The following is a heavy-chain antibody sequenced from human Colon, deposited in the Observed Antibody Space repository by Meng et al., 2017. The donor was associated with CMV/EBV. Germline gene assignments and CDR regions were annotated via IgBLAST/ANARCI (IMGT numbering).Heavy chain of an antibody. CDR1: GYSFTSYW. CDR2: IYPGDSDS. V-gene: IGHV5-51*01. D-gene: IGHD3-22*01. Sequence: KVSCKGSGYSFTSYWIGWVRQMPGKGLEWMGMIYPGDSDSRYSPSFDGQVTFSADVSISTAYLQWSSLMASDTAMYFCARLRLRGSGSHPFDPWGQGTRVTVSS. J-gene: IGHJ5*02. CDR3: ARLRLRGSGSHPFDP.